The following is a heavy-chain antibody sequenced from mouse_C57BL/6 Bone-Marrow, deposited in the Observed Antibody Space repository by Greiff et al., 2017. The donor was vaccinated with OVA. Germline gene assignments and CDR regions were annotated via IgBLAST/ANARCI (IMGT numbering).Heavy chain of an antibody. CDR2: ISSGSSTI. CDR1: GFTFSDYG. J-gene: IGHJ1*03. CDR3: ARQGNGNSYWNVDV. D-gene: IGHD1-1*01. Sequence: EVKLVESGGGLVKPGGSLKLSCAASGFTFSDYGMHWVRQAPEKGLEWVAYISSGSSTIYYADTVKGRYTISRDNAKNTLFLQMTSLRSEDTAMYYSARQGNGNSYWNVDVWGTGTTVTVSS. V-gene: IGHV5-17*01.